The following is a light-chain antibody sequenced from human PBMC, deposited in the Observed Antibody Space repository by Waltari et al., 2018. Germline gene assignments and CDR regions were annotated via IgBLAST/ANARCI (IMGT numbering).Light chain of an antibody. CDR2: DVT. CDR1: SSDAGGYNY. Sequence: QSALTQPRSVSGSPGHSVTISCPGPSSDAGGYNYVSWYQQHPGKAPKLIIYDVTKRPSGVPDRFSGSKSGNTASLTISGLQAEDEADYYCCSYGGSYSFVVFGGGTKLTVL. J-gene: IGLJ2*01. CDR3: CSYGGSYSFVV. V-gene: IGLV2-11*01.